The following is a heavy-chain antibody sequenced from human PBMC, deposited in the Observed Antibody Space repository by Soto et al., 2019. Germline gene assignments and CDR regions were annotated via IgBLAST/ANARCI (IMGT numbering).Heavy chain of an antibody. CDR1: GFTFSRYW. Sequence: GGSLRLSCAASGFTFSRYWMSWVRQAPGKGLEWVANIKQDGSEIDSVDSVKGRFTISRDNARNSVYLQMYSLRAEDTAVYYCARIGYSSSSFDYWGQGTQVTVSS. D-gene: IGHD6-6*01. CDR2: IKQDGSEI. J-gene: IGHJ4*02. V-gene: IGHV3-7*01. CDR3: ARIGYSSSSFDY.